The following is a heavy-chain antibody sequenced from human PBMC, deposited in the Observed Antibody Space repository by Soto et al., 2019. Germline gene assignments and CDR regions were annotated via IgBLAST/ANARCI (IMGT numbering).Heavy chain of an antibody. J-gene: IGHJ4*02. CDR1: GGSMSRGDYY. Sequence: PSETLSLTCTVSGGSMSRGDYYWSWIRQPPGKGLEWIGNIHSSGTTNYNPSLESRVTISLDTSNSQCSLKMNSVTAADTAVYYCARGSGWLTDYWGQGSQVTVSS. CDR3: ARGSGWLTDY. CDR2: IHSSGTT. D-gene: IGHD6-19*01. V-gene: IGHV4-30-4*01.